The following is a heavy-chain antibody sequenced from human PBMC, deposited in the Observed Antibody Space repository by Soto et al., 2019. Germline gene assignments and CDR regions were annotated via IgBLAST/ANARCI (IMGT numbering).Heavy chain of an antibody. CDR1: GFTFTRSA. V-gene: IGHV1-58*01. CDR2: IVVGSGNT. Sequence: SVKGSCKASGFTFTRSAVQWVRQARGQRLEWIGWIVVGSGNTNYAQKFQERVTITRDMSTSTAYMELSSLRSEDTAVYYCAADKTVPPPFYYYYGMDVWGQGTTVTVSS. J-gene: IGHJ6*02. CDR3: AADKTVPPPFYYYYGMDV. D-gene: IGHD4-17*01.